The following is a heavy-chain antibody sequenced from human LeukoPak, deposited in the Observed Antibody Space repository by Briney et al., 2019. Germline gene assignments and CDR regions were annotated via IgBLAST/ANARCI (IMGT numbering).Heavy chain of an antibody. CDR1: VFTLSSYS. Sequence: PGGSLRLSCTASVFTLSSYSMSWVRQAPGEGLEWVSTISGSADNTNYAEAVKGRFTISRDNSKNTMYLQMNSLRAEDTAVYYCAKQGFGCWGQGTLVAVSS. J-gene: IGHJ4*02. V-gene: IGHV3-23*01. CDR3: AKQGFGC. CDR2: ISGSADNT.